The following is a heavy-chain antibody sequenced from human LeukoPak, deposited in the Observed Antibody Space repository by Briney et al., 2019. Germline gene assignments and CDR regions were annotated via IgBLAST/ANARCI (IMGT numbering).Heavy chain of an antibody. Sequence: PGGSLRLSCAASGFTFNSYAMYWVRQAPGKGLEWVSGIFGSGGSAHYADSVKGRFTISRDNSKNTLYLQMNSLRAEDTAVYYCAKDQLRYFDWLLSPFDYWGQGTLVTVSS. J-gene: IGHJ4*02. CDR1: GFTFNSYA. CDR2: IFGSGGSA. V-gene: IGHV3-23*01. CDR3: AKDQLRYFDWLLSPFDY. D-gene: IGHD3-9*01.